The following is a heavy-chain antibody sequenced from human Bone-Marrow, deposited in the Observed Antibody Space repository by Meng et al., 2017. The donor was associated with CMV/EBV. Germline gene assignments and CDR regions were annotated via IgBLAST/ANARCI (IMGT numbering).Heavy chain of an antibody. D-gene: IGHD6-19*01. CDR3: ARSSGWSRFDY. Sequence: QVQLVQFGAEVKKPGASVKVSCKASGYTVTDYYIHWVRQAPGQWLEWRVWINPNDDTNYAQNFQGRVTMTMDMSINTIYMELSRLTSEDTADYYCARSSGWSRFDYWGHGTLVTVSS. J-gene: IGHJ4*01. CDR2: INPNDDT. CDR1: GYTVTDYY. V-gene: IGHV1-2*02.